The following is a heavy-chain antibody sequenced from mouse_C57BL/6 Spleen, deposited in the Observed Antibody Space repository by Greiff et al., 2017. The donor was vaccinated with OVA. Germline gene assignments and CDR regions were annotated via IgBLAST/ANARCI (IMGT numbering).Heavy chain of an antibody. CDR1: GYTFTSYG. V-gene: IGHV1-81*01. D-gene: IGHD2-5*01. Sequence: VQRVESGAELARPGASVKLSCKASGYTFTSYGISWVKQRTGQGLEWIGEIYPRSGNTYYNEKFKGKATLTADKSSSTAYMELRSLTSEDSAVYFCAGYSNYSYAMDYWGQGTSVTVSS. J-gene: IGHJ4*01. CDR3: AGYSNYSYAMDY. CDR2: IYPRSGNT.